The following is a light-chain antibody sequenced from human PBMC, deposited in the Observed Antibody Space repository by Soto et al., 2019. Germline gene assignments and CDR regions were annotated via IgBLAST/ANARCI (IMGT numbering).Light chain of an antibody. CDR2: DGS. CDR1: SGDIGDYKY. CDR3: SSYTSTNFVI. Sequence: QSALTQPASVSGSPGQSITISCTGSSGDIGDYKYVSWYKQHPGKAPKLMIYDGSNRPSGVSNRLSASKSGNTASLTISGLQAEDEADYYCSSYTSTNFVIFGGGTKLTVL. V-gene: IGLV2-14*01. J-gene: IGLJ2*01.